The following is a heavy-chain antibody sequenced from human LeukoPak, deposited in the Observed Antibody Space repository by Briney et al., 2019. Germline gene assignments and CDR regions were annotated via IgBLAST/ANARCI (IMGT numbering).Heavy chain of an antibody. J-gene: IGHJ4*02. CDR2: MYYSGSP. Sequence: SETLSLTCTVSGGSISSYYWSWIRQPPGKGLEWIGYMYYSGSPNYNPSLESRVTISIDTSKNQSSPKLTSVTAADSAVYYCARERPGAGTDYWGQGSLVTVSS. V-gene: IGHV4-59*01. CDR1: GGSISSYY. D-gene: IGHD1-14*01. CDR3: ARERPGAGTDY.